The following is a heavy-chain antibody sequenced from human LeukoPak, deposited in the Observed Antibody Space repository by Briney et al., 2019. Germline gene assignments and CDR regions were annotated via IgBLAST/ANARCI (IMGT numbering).Heavy chain of an antibody. D-gene: IGHD6-13*01. CDR2: ISYDGTNK. V-gene: IGHV3-30*18. Sequence: GGSLRLSCAASGFTFSSYGMHWVRQAPGKGLEWVAVISYDGTNKSYADSVKGRFTISRDNSKNTLFLQMNSLRAGDTAVYYCAKELYSTTWFDYWGQGTLVTVSS. CDR3: AKELYSTTWFDY. J-gene: IGHJ5*01. CDR1: GFTFSSYG.